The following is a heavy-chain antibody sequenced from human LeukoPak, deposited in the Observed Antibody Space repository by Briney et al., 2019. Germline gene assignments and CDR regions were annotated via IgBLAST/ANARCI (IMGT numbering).Heavy chain of an antibody. CDR2: INNDGGVT. D-gene: IGHD3-22*01. V-gene: IGHV3-74*01. CDR1: GFTFSSHW. CDR3: ARHYSDTNGYRSQWDY. J-gene: IGHJ4*02. Sequence: PGGSLRLSCAASGFTFSSHWMHWVRQAPGKGLVWVSFINNDGGVTSYADSVKGRFTISRDNAKNTLYLQMNSLRAEDTAMYYCARHYSDTNGYRSQWDYWGQGTLVTVSS.